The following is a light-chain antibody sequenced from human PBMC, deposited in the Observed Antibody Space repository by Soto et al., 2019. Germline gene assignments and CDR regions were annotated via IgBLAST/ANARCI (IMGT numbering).Light chain of an antibody. CDR1: QSISTW. CDR2: KAS. V-gene: IGKV1-5*03. CDR3: QQYLNRWT. Sequence: PSPLSASGGDRVTITCRASQSISTWLAWYQQKPGKAPKLLIYKASSLEGGVPSRFSGSGSGTEFTLTISSLQPDDFATYYCQQYLNRWTFGQGTKVDIK. J-gene: IGKJ1*01.